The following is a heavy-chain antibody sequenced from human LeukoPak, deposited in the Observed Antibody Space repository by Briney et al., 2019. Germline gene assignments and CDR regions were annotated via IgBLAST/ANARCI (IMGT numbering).Heavy chain of an antibody. CDR3: ASAADCTGDCYAFFDH. D-gene: IGHD2-21*02. J-gene: IGHJ4*02. Sequence: GGSLRLSCAASAFTFSDYYMSWIRQAPGKGLEWVSVFYSDSRTYYGDSVKGRFTISRDISKNMLYLQMYSLRPEDTAVYYCASAADCTGDCYAFFDHWGQGILVTVSS. CDR1: AFTFSDYY. V-gene: IGHV3-66*02. CDR2: FYSDSRT.